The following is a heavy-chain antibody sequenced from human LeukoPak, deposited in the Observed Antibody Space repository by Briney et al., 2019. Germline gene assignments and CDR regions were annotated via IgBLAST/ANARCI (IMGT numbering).Heavy chain of an antibody. D-gene: IGHD3-16*02. CDR2: IYTSGST. Sequence: IPSQTLSLTCTVSGGSISSGSYYWSWIRQPAGKGLEWIGRIYTSGSTNYNPSLKSRVTISVDTFKNQFSLRLSSVTAADTAVYYCARVLVVGDDYVWGSDPSYYFDYWGQGTLVTVSS. V-gene: IGHV4-61*02. CDR3: ARVLVVGDDYVWGSDPSYYFDY. CDR1: GGSISSGSYY. J-gene: IGHJ4*02.